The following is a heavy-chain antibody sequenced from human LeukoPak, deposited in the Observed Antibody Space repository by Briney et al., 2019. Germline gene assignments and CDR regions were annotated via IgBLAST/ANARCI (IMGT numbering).Heavy chain of an antibody. D-gene: IGHD2-2*01. V-gene: IGHV3-30-3*01. CDR2: ISYDGSNK. CDR3: AKDSDFSVVVPAAIGY. CDR1: GFTFSSYA. Sequence: GRSLRLSCAASGFTFSSYAMHWVRQAPGKGLEWVAVISYDGSNKYYADSVKGRFTISRDNSKNTLYLQMNSLRAEDTAVYYCAKDSDFSVVVPAAIGYWGQGTLVTVSS. J-gene: IGHJ4*02.